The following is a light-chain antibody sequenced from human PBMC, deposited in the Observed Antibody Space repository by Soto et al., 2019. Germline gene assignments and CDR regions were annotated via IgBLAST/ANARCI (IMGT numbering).Light chain of an antibody. J-gene: IGLJ1*01. V-gene: IGLV2-14*01. CDR3: SSYTSSSTPYV. Sequence: QSVLTQPASVSGSPGQSITISCTGSSSEIGAYDYVSWYQQRPVKAPKLMIFDVTNRPSGVSDRFSASKSGNTASLTISGLQTEDEADYYCSSYTSSSTPYVFGTGTKVSVL. CDR1: SSEIGAYDY. CDR2: DVT.